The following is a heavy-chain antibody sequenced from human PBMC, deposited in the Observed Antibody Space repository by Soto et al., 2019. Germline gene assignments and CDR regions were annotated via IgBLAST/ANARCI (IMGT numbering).Heavy chain of an antibody. V-gene: IGHV4-39*01. Sequence: SEPLSLTCTVSGASIITISHYWGWIRQPPGKGLEWIGTVYYSGSTYYNPALQSRVTISVDTSKNQFSLMLSSVTAADTAVYYCARHRTSSRRHFDYWGQGTLVTVSS. CDR3: ARHRTSSRRHFDY. D-gene: IGHD6-6*01. CDR2: VYYSGST. J-gene: IGHJ4*02. CDR1: GASIITISHY.